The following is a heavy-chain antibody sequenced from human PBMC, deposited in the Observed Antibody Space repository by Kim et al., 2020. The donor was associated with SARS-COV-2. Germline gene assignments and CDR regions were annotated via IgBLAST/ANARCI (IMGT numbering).Heavy chain of an antibody. Sequence: ASVKVSCKASGYTFTSYGISWVRQAPGQGLEWMGWISAYNGNTNYAQKLQGRVTMTTDTSTSTAYMELRSLRSDDTAVYYCARDTYDFWSGYYFDYWGQGTLVTVSS. CDR3: ARDTYDFWSGYYFDY. CDR1: GYTFTSYG. J-gene: IGHJ4*02. V-gene: IGHV1-18*01. CDR2: ISAYNGNT. D-gene: IGHD3-3*01.